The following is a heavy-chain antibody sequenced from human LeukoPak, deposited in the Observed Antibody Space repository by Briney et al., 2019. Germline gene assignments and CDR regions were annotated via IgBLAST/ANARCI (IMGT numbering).Heavy chain of an antibody. CDR2: ISSSSSYI. J-gene: IGHJ6*02. Sequence: GGSLRLSCAAPGFTFSSYSMNWVRQAPGKGLEWVSSISSSSSYIYYADSVKGRFTISRDNAKNSLYLQMNSLRAEDTAVYYCARESDFWSGYYNGMDVWGQGTTVTVSS. V-gene: IGHV3-21*01. CDR1: GFTFSSYS. CDR3: ARESDFWSGYYNGMDV. D-gene: IGHD3-3*01.